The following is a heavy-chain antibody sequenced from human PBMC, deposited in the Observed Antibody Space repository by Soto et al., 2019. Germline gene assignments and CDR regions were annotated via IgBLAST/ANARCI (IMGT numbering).Heavy chain of an antibody. CDR3: AREVGWSSSSEAFDI. Sequence: QVQLQESGPGLVKPSETLSLSCTVSGASISSGDYYWSWVRQPPGKGLEWVAYIYTSGSIYSNPSLKSRITMSLDTSTNQFSLNLSSVTAADTAVYYCAREVGWSSSSEAFDIWGQGTMVTVSS. D-gene: IGHD6-6*01. J-gene: IGHJ3*02. CDR1: GASISSGDYY. V-gene: IGHV4-30-4*01. CDR2: IYTSGSI.